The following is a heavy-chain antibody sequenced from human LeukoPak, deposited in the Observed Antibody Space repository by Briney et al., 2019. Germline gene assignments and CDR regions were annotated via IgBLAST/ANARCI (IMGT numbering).Heavy chain of an antibody. J-gene: IGHJ4*02. CDR3: ARHGGKYSHSIDS. V-gene: IGHV5-51*01. CDR1: GNSFTNSW. Sequence: GEPLKISCKGSGNSFTNSWSGCVRQMPGKGLEWMGIIYLGDSDVRYSPSFRGQVTISADKSISSAYLQWSSLKDSDTAMYYCARHGGKYSHSIDSWGQGTLVTVSS. CDR2: IYLGDSDV. D-gene: IGHD3-16*01.